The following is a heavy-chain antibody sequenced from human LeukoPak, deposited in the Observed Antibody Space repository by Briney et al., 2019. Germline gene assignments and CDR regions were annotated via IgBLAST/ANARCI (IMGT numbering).Heavy chain of an antibody. Sequence: GASVKVSCKASVYTFTGYYMHWVRQAPGQGLEWMGWINPNSGGTNYAQKFQGRVTMTRDTSISTAYMELSRLRSDDTAVYYCARDRGYSSSWYSDYFDYWGQGTLVTVSS. CDR2: INPNSGGT. D-gene: IGHD6-13*01. CDR1: VYTFTGYY. J-gene: IGHJ4*02. V-gene: IGHV1-2*02. CDR3: ARDRGYSSSWYSDYFDY.